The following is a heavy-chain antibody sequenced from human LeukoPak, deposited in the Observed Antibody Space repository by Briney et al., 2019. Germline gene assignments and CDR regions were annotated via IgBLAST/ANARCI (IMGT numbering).Heavy chain of an antibody. CDR3: ARDGPIVGATNFDY. CDR2: IIPIFGTA. CDR1: GGTFSSYA. J-gene: IGHJ4*02. V-gene: IGHV1-69*05. D-gene: IGHD1-26*01. Sequence: GASVKVSCKASGGTFSSYAISWVRQAPGQGLEWMGRIIPIFGTANYAQKFQGRVTITTDESTSTAYMELSSLRSEDTAVYYCARDGPIVGATNFDYWGQGTLVTVSS.